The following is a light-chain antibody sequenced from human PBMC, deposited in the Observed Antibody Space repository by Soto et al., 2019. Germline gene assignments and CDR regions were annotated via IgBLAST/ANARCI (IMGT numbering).Light chain of an antibody. V-gene: IGKV4-1*01. CDR3: QQYYDTPFT. CDR1: QSVLYRSNNKNY. Sequence: DIVMTQSPDSLALSLGERATINCKSSQSVLYRSNNKNYLAWYQQKPGQPPKLLIYWASSRESGVPDRFSGSGSATDFTLTISSLQAEDVAVYYCQQYYDTPFTFGPGTKVDI. J-gene: IGKJ3*01. CDR2: WAS.